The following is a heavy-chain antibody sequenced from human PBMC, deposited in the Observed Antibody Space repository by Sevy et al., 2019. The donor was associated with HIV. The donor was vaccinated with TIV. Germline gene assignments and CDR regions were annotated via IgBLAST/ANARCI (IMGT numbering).Heavy chain of an antibody. D-gene: IGHD1-7*01. Sequence: GGCLRLSCAASGFTFSKYWMGWVRQAPGKGLEWVANIKQDAGQKYYVDSVKGRFTISRDNAKNSLYLQMNSLGAEDTAVYFCARDDGNYYFHYWGQGTLVTVSS. V-gene: IGHV3-7*01. CDR3: ARDDGNYYFHY. CDR2: IKQDAGQK. CDR1: GFTFSKYW. J-gene: IGHJ4*02.